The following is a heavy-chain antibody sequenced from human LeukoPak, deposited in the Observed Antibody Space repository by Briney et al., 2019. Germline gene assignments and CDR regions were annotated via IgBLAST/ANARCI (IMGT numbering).Heavy chain of an antibody. CDR3: TRHGGRDYYDSTEDAFDI. CDR2: IRSKPHSYAT. Sequence: GGSLRLSCAASGFTFSGSAMHWVRQAAGKGLEWVGRIRSKPHSYATAYAASVKGRFTISRDDSKNMAYLQMNSLKTEDTAVYYCTRHGGRDYYDSTEDAFDIWGQGTMDTVSS. D-gene: IGHD3-22*01. CDR1: GFTFSGSA. V-gene: IGHV3-73*01. J-gene: IGHJ3*02.